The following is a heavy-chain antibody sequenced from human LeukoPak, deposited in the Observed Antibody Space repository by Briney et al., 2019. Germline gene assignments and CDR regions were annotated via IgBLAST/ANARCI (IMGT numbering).Heavy chain of an antibody. CDR2: IYHGGST. J-gene: IGHJ4*02. CDR1: GFSITSGYY. Sequence: SETLSLTCTVSGFSITSGYYWGWIRQPPGKGLEWIGSIYHGGSTYYNPSLKSRVTISVDTSKNQLSLQLTSVTAADTAVYYCARERSGYSLFDYWGQGTLVTVSS. D-gene: IGHD3-22*01. CDR3: ARERSGYSLFDY. V-gene: IGHV4-38-2*02.